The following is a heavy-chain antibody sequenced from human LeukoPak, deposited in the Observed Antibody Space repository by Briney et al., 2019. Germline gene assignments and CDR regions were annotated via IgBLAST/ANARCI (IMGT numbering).Heavy chain of an antibody. CDR2: IYYSGST. V-gene: IGHV4-59*08. CDR1: GGSITNYY. J-gene: IGHJ4*02. Sequence: TSETLSLTCTVSGGSITNYYWSWSRQPPGKGLEWIGYIYYSGSTNYNPSLKSRVTISVDTSKNQFSLKLSSVTAADTAVYFCARRCGGDCYDFDYWGQGTLVTVSS. CDR3: ARRCGGDCYDFDY. D-gene: IGHD2-21*02.